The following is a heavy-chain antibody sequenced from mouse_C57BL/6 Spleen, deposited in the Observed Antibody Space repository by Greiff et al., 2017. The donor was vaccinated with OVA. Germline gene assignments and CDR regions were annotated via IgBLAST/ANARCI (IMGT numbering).Heavy chain of an antibody. V-gene: IGHV1-52*01. CDR1: GYTFTSYW. CDR2: IDPSDSET. J-gene: IGHJ4*01. Sequence: QVQLQQPGAELVRPGSSVKLSCKASGYTFTSYWMHWVKQRPIQGLEWIGNIDPSDSETHYNQKFKDKATLTVDKSSSTAYMQLRSLTSEDSAVFYCASDSSGDAMDYWGQGTSVTVSS. D-gene: IGHD3-2*02. CDR3: ASDSSGDAMDY.